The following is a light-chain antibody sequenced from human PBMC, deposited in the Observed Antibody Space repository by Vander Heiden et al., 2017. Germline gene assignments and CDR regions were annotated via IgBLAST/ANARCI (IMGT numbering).Light chain of an antibody. V-gene: IGKV3-11*01. J-gene: IGKJ3*01. CDR2: DTS. CDR3: QQRSNWPFT. Sequence: EVVSTQSPATLSVSPGQSATLSCRTSQRISGYLAWYQHKPGQAPRLLIYDTSNRATGIPTRFTGRGSGTDFTLTISSLATEDFAVYYCQQRSNWPFTFGPGTKVD. CDR1: QRISGY.